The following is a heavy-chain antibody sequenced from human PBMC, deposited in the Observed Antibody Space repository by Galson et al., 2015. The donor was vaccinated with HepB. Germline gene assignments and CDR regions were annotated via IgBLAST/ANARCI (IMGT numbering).Heavy chain of an antibody. D-gene: IGHD2-15*01. V-gene: IGHV3-30*18. J-gene: IGHJ4*02. CDR1: GFTFSSYG. Sequence: SLRLSCAASGFTFSSYGMHWVRQAPGKGLEWVAVISYDGSNKYYADSVKGRFTISRDNSKNTLYLEMNSLRAEDTAVYYCAKGGGVVAATFDYWGQGTLVTVSS. CDR3: AKGGGVVAATFDY. CDR2: ISYDGSNK.